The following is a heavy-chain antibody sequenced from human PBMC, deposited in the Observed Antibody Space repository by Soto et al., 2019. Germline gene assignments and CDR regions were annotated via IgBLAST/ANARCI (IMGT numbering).Heavy chain of an antibody. CDR3: ARGGVAAAAPPDY. CDR2: IYYSGST. Sequence: SETLSLTCTVSGGSISSGGYYWSWIRQHPGKGLEWIGYIYYSGSTYYNPSLKSRVTISVDTSKNQFSLKLSSVTAADTAVYYCARGGVAAAAPPDYWGQGTLVTVSS. V-gene: IGHV4-31*03. D-gene: IGHD6-13*01. J-gene: IGHJ4*02. CDR1: GGSISSGGYY.